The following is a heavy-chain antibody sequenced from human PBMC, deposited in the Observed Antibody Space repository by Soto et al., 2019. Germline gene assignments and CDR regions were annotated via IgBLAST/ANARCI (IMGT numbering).Heavy chain of an antibody. Sequence: QLQLQESGPGLMQPSETLSLSCTVSGGSISSSGYYWGWIRQSPGKGLEWIASLGHSGSTHYNPSLRSRATISGDTSKNQFSLKLSSVTAADTAVYYCARQDDNDHGAPNWFDPWGQGALVTVSS. V-gene: IGHV4-39*01. D-gene: IGHD4-17*01. CDR2: LGHSGST. CDR3: ARQDDNDHGAPNWFDP. J-gene: IGHJ5*02. CDR1: GGSISSSGYY.